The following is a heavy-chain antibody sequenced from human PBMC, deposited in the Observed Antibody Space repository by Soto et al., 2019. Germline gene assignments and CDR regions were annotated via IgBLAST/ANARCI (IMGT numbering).Heavy chain of an antibody. CDR3: AHVLVVVANYGMDV. J-gene: IGHJ6*02. Sequence: QITLKESGPTLVKPTQTLTLTCTFSGFSLSTSGVGVGWIRQPPGKALEWLALIYWDDEKRYSPSLTSRLTITKDTSKNQVVLTMTHMDPVDTATYYCAHVLVVVANYGMDVWGQGTTVTVSS. V-gene: IGHV2-5*02. D-gene: IGHD2-15*01. CDR1: GFSLSTSGVG. CDR2: IYWDDEK.